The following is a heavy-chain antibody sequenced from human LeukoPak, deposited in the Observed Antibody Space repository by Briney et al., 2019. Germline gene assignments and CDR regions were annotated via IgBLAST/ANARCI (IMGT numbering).Heavy chain of an antibody. CDR2: FYVGGPT. D-gene: IGHD6-19*01. CDR3: ARGAGWNFFEY. Sequence: GGSLRLSCAASGFTVSSYYMSWVRQAPGKGLEWVSVFYVGGPTYYADPVQGRFTISRDNSKNTVHLQMNSLRAEDTAVYYCARGAGWNFFEYWGHGTLVTVSS. CDR1: GFTVSSYY. V-gene: IGHV3-66*02. J-gene: IGHJ4*01.